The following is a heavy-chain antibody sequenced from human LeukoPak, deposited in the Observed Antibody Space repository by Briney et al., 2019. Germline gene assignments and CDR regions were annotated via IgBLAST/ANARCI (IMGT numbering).Heavy chain of an antibody. CDR3: AKGLRGYRNFDY. CDR1: GFTFSSYA. CDR2: ISGSGGST. J-gene: IGHJ4*02. V-gene: IGHV3-23*01. Sequence: GGSLRLSCAASGFTFSSYATSWVRQAPGKGLEWVSTISGSGGSTYYADSVKGRFTISRDNSKNTLYLQMNSLRAEDTAVYYCAKGLRGYRNFDYWGQGTLVTVSS. D-gene: IGHD5-12*01.